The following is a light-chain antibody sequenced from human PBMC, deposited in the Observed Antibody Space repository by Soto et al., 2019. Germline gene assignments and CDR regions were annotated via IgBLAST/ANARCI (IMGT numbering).Light chain of an antibody. Sequence: QSALTQPASVSGSPGQWNTISCTGTSSDVGGYNYVSWYQQHPGKAPKLMIYDVTNRPSGVSYRFSGSKSGNTASLTISGLQAEDEADYYCSSYTTTSAVAFGGGTKVTVL. V-gene: IGLV2-14*03. J-gene: IGLJ2*01. CDR1: SSDVGGYNY. CDR2: DVT. CDR3: SSYTTTSAVA.